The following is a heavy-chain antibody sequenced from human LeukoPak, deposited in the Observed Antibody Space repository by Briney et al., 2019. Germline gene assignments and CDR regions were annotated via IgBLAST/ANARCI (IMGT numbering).Heavy chain of an antibody. J-gene: IGHJ6*02. V-gene: IGHV3-23*01. CDR1: GFTFSSYA. CDR2: ISGSGGST. D-gene: IGHD6-19*01. CDR3: ARDGLAVAGYPYYYYGMDV. Sequence: GGSLRLSCAASGFTFSSYAMSWVRQAPGKGLEWVSAISGSGGSTYYADSVKGRFTISRDNSKNTLYLQMNSLRAEDTAVYYCARDGLAVAGYPYYYYGMDVWGQGTTVTVSS.